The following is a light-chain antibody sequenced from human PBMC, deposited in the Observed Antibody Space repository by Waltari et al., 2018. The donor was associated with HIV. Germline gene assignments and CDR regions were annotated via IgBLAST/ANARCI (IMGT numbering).Light chain of an antibody. Sequence: QSALTQPRSVSGSPGQSVTISCTGTSSDVGGYNYVSWYQQHPAKAPKLILYDVGRRPSGFPVRFSGSRSGNRSSLNISGLQTDDAAHYYCCSYAGSDTWVFGGGTKVTVL. CDR2: DVG. CDR1: SSDVGGYNY. J-gene: IGLJ3*02. CDR3: CSYAGSDTWV. V-gene: IGLV2-11*01.